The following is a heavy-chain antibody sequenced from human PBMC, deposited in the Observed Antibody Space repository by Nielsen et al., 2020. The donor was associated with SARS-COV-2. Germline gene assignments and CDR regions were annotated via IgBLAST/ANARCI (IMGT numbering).Heavy chain of an antibody. CDR1: GFTFSSYA. Sequence: GESLKISCAASGFTFSSYAMHWVRQAPGKGLEWVAVISYDGSNKYYADSVKGRFTISRDNSKNTLYLQMNSLRAEDTDVYYCARDGWSGGYYGMDVWGQVTTVTVSS. CDR2: ISYDGSNK. V-gene: IGHV3-30*04. J-gene: IGHJ6*02. CDR3: ARDGWSGGYYGMDV. D-gene: IGHD2-15*01.